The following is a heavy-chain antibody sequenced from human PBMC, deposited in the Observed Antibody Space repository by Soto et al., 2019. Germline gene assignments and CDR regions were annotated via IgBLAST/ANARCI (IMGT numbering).Heavy chain of an antibody. Sequence: WASVKVSCKASGGTFSSYAISWVRQAPGQGLEWMGGIIPIFGTANYAQKFQGRVTITADESTSTAYMELSSLRSEDTAVYYCARAGYSTYRFDPWGQGTLVTVYS. CDR3: ARAGYSTYRFDP. CDR2: IIPIFGTA. V-gene: IGHV1-69*13. J-gene: IGHJ5*02. D-gene: IGHD2-15*01. CDR1: GGTFSSYA.